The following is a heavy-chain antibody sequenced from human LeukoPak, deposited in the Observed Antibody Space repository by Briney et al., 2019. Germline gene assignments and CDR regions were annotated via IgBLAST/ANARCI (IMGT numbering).Heavy chain of an antibody. CDR1: GYTFTSYY. V-gene: IGHV1-46*03. D-gene: IGHD4-23*01. J-gene: IGHJ4*02. Sequence: ASVKVSCKASGYTFTSYYMHWVRQAPGQGLEWMGIINPSGGSTTYAQKFQGRVTMTRDTATSTVYMELSSLRSEDTAVYYCATDPEDYGGLSFDYWGQGTLVTVSS. CDR2: INPSGGST. CDR3: ATDPEDYGGLSFDY.